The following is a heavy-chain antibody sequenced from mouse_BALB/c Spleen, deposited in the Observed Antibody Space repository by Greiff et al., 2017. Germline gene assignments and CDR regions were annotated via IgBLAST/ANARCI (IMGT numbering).Heavy chain of an antibody. Sequence: VQLQQSGAELVRPGALVKLSCKASGFNIKDYYMHWVKQRPEQGLEWIGWIDPENGNTIYDPKFQGKASITADTSSNTAYLQLSSLTSEDTAVYYCAQITTVVATDYWGQGTTLTVSS. V-gene: IGHV14-1*02. CDR2: IDPENGNT. CDR3: AQITTVVATDY. J-gene: IGHJ2*01. D-gene: IGHD1-1*01. CDR1: GFNIKDYY.